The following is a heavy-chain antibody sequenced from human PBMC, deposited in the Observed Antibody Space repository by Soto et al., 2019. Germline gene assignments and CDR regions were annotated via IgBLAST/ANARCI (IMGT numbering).Heavy chain of an antibody. CDR1: GGSISSGDYY. CDR2: MSYSGNT. CDR3: AGSPYSSGWFNFDY. V-gene: IGHV4-30-4*01. Sequence: QVHLQESGPGLVKPSQTLSLTCTVSGGSISSGDYYWSWVRQPPGKGLEWIGYMSYSGNTYYNPSLKSRLSISVDTSKNHFSLQLNSVTAADTAVYYCAGSPYSSGWFNFDYWGQGALVTVSS. J-gene: IGHJ4*02. D-gene: IGHD6-13*01.